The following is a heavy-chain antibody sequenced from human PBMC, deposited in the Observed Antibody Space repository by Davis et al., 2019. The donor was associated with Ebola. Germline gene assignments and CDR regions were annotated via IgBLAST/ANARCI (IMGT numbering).Heavy chain of an antibody. Sequence: GESLKISCAASGFAFRDYWMHWIRETPEGLLLVADTHPEGVTIRYADSVRGRFTISIDNVNSILYLQMNSLRPEDSAIYYCARSHYYNGQDLWGQGTRVTGSS. V-gene: IGHV3-74*01. CDR1: GFAFRDYW. D-gene: IGHD3-10*01. CDR3: ARSHYYNGQDL. J-gene: IGHJ6*02. CDR2: THPEGVTI.